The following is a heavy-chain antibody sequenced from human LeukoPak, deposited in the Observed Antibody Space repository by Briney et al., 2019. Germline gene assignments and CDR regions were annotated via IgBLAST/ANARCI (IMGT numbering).Heavy chain of an antibody. CDR1: GFTFSSYA. CDR2: IKQDGSEK. J-gene: IGHJ3*02. D-gene: IGHD1-26*01. V-gene: IGHV3-7*01. Sequence: GGSLRLSCAASGFTFSSYAMSWARQAPGKGLEWVANIKQDGSEKYYVDSVKGRFTISRDNAKNSLYLQMNSLRAEDTAVYYCSRRKIVGAKDAFDIWGQGTMVTVSS. CDR3: SRRKIVGAKDAFDI.